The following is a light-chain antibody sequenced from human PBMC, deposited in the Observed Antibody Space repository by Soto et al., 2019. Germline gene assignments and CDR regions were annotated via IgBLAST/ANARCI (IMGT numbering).Light chain of an antibody. V-gene: IGLV2-14*01. CDR2: EVN. Sequence: QSVLTQPASVSGSPGQSITFSCTGTSSDIGVYNYVSWYQQHPGKAPKLMIYEVNNRPSGVSNRFSGSKSGNTASLTISGLQAEDEAYYYCSSYTTRNTYFFGTGTKVTGL. CDR1: SSDIGVYNY. J-gene: IGLJ1*01. CDR3: SSYTTRNTYF.